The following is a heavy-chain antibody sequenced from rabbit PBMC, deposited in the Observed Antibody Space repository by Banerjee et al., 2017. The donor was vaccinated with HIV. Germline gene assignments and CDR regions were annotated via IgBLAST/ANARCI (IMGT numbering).Heavy chain of an antibody. CDR1: GFSFSSNYW. CDR2: IGAAST. CDR3: ARDLAGVIGWNFNL. D-gene: IGHD4-1*01. Sequence: QEQLEESGGGLVKPEGSLTLTCKASGFSFSSNYWLRWVRQAPGKGLEWIACIGAASTYYATWAKGRFTISKTSSTTVTLQMTSLTAADTATYFCARDLAGVIGWNFNLWGQGTLVTVS. J-gene: IGHJ4*01. V-gene: IGHV1S45*01.